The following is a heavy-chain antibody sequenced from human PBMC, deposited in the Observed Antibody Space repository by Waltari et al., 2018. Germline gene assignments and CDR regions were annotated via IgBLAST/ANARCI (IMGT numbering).Heavy chain of an antibody. CDR3: ARHTGDCSSTSCYLSWFDP. J-gene: IGHJ5*02. CDR2: INYNGST. Sequence: QLQLQESGPGLVKPSETLSLTCTVSGGSVSSSDYYWGWIRQPPGRGLEWIGGINYNGSTYYNPSLKRRVTISVDTSKNQFSLKLSSVTAADTAMYYCARHTGDCSSTSCYLSWFDPWGQGTLVTVSS. D-gene: IGHD2-2*01. CDR1: GGSVSSSDYY. V-gene: IGHV4-39*01.